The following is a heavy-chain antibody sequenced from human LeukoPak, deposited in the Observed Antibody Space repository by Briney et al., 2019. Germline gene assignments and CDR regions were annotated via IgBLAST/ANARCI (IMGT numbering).Heavy chain of an antibody. CDR3: AKDILVDYYDSSGYFSY. J-gene: IGHJ4*02. Sequence: GGSLRLSCAASGFTFDDYAMHWVRQAPGKGLEWVSLISGDGGSTYYADSVKGRFTISRDNSKNSLYLQMNSLRTEDTALYYCAKDILVDYYDSSGYFSYWGQGTLVIVSS. CDR1: GFTFDDYA. V-gene: IGHV3-43*02. CDR2: ISGDGGST. D-gene: IGHD3-22*01.